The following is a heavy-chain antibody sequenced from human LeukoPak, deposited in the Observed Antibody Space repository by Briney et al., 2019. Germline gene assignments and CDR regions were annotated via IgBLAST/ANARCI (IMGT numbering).Heavy chain of an antibody. J-gene: IGHJ3*02. D-gene: IGHD3-16*01. CDR1: GGTFISYA. CDR3: AKGARFGAFDI. CDR2: IIPIFGTA. V-gene: IGHV1-69*01. Sequence: GSSVKVSCKASGGTFISYAISWVRQAPGQGLEWMGGIIPIFGTANYAQKFQGRVTITADESTSTAYMELSSLRSEDTAVYYCAKGARFGAFDIWGQGTMVTVSS.